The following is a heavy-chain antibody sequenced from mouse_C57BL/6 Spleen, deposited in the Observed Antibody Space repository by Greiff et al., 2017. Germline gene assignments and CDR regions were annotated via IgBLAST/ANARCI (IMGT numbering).Heavy chain of an antibody. V-gene: IGHV5-6*02. J-gene: IGHJ2*01. CDR3: ARQKGGYYDSVFDY. CDR2: ISSGGSYT. Sequence: DVKLVESGGDLVKPGGSLKLSCAASGFTFSSYGMSWVRQTPDKRLEWVATISSGGSYTYYPDSVKGRFTISRDNAKNTLYLQMSSLKSEDTAMYYCARQKGGYYDSVFDYWGQGTTLTVSS. D-gene: IGHD2-4*01. CDR1: GFTFSSYG.